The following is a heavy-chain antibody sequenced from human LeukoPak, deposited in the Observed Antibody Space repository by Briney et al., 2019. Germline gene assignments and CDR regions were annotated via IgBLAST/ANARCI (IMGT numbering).Heavy chain of an antibody. V-gene: IGHV1-2*02. J-gene: IGHJ5*02. D-gene: IGHD3-9*01. CDR3: ARRYHDILTGYRTENWFAP. CDR1: GYTFTDYY. CDR2: ITPNSGGT. Sequence: ASVKVSCKASGYTFTDYYMHWVRQTPGQGLEWMGWITPNSGGTEYAQKFQGRVTMTRDTSISTFYMELARLTSDDTAVYYCARRYHDILTGYRTENWFAPWGQGTLVTVSA.